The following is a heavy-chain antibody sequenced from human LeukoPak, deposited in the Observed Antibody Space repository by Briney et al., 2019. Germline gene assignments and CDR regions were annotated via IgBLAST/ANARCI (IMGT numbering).Heavy chain of an antibody. V-gene: IGHV3-30*18. CDR3: AKVDQLVVVTGFDY. J-gene: IGHJ4*02. Sequence: GGSLRLSCAASGFTFSSYGMHWVRQAPGKGLEWVAVISYDGSNKYYADSVKGRFTISRDSPKNTLYLQMNSLRAEDTAVYYCAKVDQLVVVTGFDYWGQGTLVTVSS. CDR2: ISYDGSNK. CDR1: GFTFSSYG. D-gene: IGHD2-21*02.